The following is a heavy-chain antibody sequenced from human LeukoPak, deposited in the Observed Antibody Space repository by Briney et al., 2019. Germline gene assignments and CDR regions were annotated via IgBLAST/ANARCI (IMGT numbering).Heavy chain of an antibody. CDR2: INPNSGGT. CDR3: ARAGLYCSSTSCYGGLNY. J-gene: IGHJ4*02. V-gene: IGHV1-2*02. Sequence: ASVKVFCKASGYTFTGYYMHWVRQAPGQGLEWMGWINPNSGGTNYAQKFQGRVTMTRDTSISTAYMELSRLRSDDTAVYYCARAGLYCSSTSCYGGLNYWGQGTLVTVSS. CDR1: GYTFTGYY. D-gene: IGHD2-2*01.